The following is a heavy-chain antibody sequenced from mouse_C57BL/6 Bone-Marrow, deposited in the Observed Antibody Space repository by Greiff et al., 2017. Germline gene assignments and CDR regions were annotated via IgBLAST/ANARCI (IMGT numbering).Heavy chain of an antibody. D-gene: IGHD2-3*01. V-gene: IGHV1-55*01. CDR3: ARDGYYVWG. CDR2: IYPGSGST. J-gene: IGHJ2*01. CDR1: GYTFTSYW. Sequence: QVQLKEPGAELVKPGASVKMSCKASGYTFTSYWITWVKQRPGQGLEWIGDIYPGSGSTNYNEKFKSKATLTVDTSSSTAYMQLSSLTSEDSAVYYCARDGYYVWGWGQGTTLTVSS.